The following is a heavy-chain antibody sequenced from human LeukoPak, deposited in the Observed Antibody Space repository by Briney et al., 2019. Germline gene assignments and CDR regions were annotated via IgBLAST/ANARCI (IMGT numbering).Heavy chain of an antibody. CDR2: INHSGST. J-gene: IGHJ4*02. CDR1: GGSFSGYY. V-gene: IGHV4-34*01. D-gene: IGHD3-3*01. CDR3: ARRWGSVWSGYLYHFDY. Sequence: TSETLSLTCAVYGGSFSGYYWSWIRQPPGKGLEWIGEINHSGSTNYNPSLKSRVTISVDTSKNQFSLKLSSVTPADTAVYYCARRWGSVWSGYLYHFDYWGQGTLVTVSS.